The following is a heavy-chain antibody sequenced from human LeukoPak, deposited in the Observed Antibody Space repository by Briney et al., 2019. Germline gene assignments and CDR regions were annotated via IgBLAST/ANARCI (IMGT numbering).Heavy chain of an antibody. CDR1: GGSMSSGSYY. CDR2: IYTSGST. J-gene: IGHJ4*02. V-gene: IGHV4-61*02. D-gene: IGHD1-26*01. Sequence: SETLSLTCTVSGGSMSSGSYYWSWIRQPAGKGLEWIGRIYTSGSTNYNPSLKSRVTISVDTSKNQFSLKLSSVTAADTAVYYCARGTGGGSYSNVAFDYWGQGTLVTVSS. CDR3: ARGTGGGSYSNVAFDY.